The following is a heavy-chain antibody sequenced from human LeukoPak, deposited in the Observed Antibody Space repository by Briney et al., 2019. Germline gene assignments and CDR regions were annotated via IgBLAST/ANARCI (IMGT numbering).Heavy chain of an antibody. CDR2: INHSGST. D-gene: IGHD6-19*01. V-gene: IGHV4-34*01. CDR3: ARVRGWFGPDY. J-gene: IGHJ4*02. Sequence: SETLSLTCAVYGGPFSGYYWSWIRQPPGKGLEWIGEINHSGSTNYNPSLKSRVTISVDTSKNQFSLKLSSVAAADTAVYYCARVRGWFGPDYWGQGNLVTVSS. CDR1: GGPFSGYY.